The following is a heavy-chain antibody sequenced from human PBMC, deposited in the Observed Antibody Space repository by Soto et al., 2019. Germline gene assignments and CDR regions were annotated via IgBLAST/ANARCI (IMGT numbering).Heavy chain of an antibody. V-gene: IGHV1-3*01. CDR1: GYTFTSYA. CDR2: INAGNGNT. CDR3: AREAILDYDYGMYV. Sequence: QVQLVQSGAEVKKPGASVKVSCKASGYTFTSYAMHWVRQAPGQRLEWMGWINAGNGNTKYSQKFQGRVTITRDTSASTADMELSSPRSEDTAVYYCAREAILDYDYGMYVCGQGTTVTVSS. D-gene: IGHD2-2*01. J-gene: IGHJ6*02.